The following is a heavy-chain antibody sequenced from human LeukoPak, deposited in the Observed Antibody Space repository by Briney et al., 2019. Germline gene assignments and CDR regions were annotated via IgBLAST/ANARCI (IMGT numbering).Heavy chain of an antibody. CDR2: IYYSGST. D-gene: IGHD3-3*01. CDR3: ARSPPPPGIFGDS. J-gene: IGHJ5*01. Sequence: SETLSLTCTVSGGSISSSSYYWGWIRQPPGKGLEWVGSIYYSGSTYYNPSLKSRVTISVDTSKNQFSLKLSSVTAADTAVYYYARSPPPPGIFGDSWGQGTLVTVSS. CDR1: GGSISSSSYY. V-gene: IGHV4-39*01.